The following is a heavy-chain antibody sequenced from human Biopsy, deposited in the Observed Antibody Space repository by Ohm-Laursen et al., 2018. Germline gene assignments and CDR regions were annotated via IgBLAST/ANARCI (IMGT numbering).Heavy chain of an antibody. D-gene: IGHD2-21*02. Sequence: VKISCKASGFTFNRSAMQWVRQARGQRLEWIGWIVVGGGNTNYAQKFQERVTITRDMSTSTAYMGLSSLRSEDTAVYYCASRPNCSGDCSSGFDYWGQGTLVTVSS. V-gene: IGHV1-58*02. CDR1: GFTFNRSA. J-gene: IGHJ4*02. CDR2: IVVGGGNT. CDR3: ASRPNCSGDCSSGFDY.